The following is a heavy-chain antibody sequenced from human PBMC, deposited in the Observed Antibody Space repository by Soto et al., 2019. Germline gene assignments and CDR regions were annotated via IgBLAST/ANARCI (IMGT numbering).Heavy chain of an antibody. CDR1: GFTFSSYG. CDR3: EKITILGATPAYGMDV. CDR2: ISYDGSNK. D-gene: IGHD1-26*01. V-gene: IGHV3-30*18. Sequence: PGGSLRLSCAASGFTFSSYGMHWVRQAPGKGLEWVAVISYDGSNKYYADSVKGRFTISRDNSKNTLYLQMNSLRAEDTAVYYCEKITILGATPAYGMDVWGQGTTVTVSS. J-gene: IGHJ6*02.